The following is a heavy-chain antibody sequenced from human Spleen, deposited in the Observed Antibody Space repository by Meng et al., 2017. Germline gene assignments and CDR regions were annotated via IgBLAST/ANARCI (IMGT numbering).Heavy chain of an antibody. Sequence: GESLKISCAASGFTFRNYAMHWVRQAPGKGLEWVAAISSDGKSQYYADSVKGRFTVSRDNSKNTYLQMTSLRREDTAVYYCARDSWIAAAILRAFDLWGRGTSVTVSS. D-gene: IGHD2-21*01. J-gene: IGHJ3*01. CDR3: ARDSWIAAAILRAFDL. CDR2: ISSDGKSQ. V-gene: IGHV3-30*04. CDR1: GFTFRNYA.